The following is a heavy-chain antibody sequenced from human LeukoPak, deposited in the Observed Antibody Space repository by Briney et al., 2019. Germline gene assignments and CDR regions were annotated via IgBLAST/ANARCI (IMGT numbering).Heavy chain of an antibody. Sequence: GGSLRLSCAASGFTFSSYAMSWVRQAPGKGLEWVSAISGSGGSTYYADSVKGRFSISRDNSKNTLYLQMNSLRAEDTAVYYCAKGQRRSYGQYYFDYWGQGTLVTVSS. CDR1: GFTFSSYA. D-gene: IGHD4-17*01. V-gene: IGHV3-23*01. CDR2: ISGSGGST. CDR3: AKGQRRSYGQYYFDY. J-gene: IGHJ4*02.